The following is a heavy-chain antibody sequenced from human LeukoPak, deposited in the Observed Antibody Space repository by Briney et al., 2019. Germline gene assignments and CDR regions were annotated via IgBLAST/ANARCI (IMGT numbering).Heavy chain of an antibody. D-gene: IGHD3-3*01. CDR1: GYTFINYD. Sequence: GASVKVSCKASGYTFINYDINWVRQATGQGLEWMGWMNPNSGNTGYAQKFQGRVTITRNTSISTAYMELSNLRSEDTAVYYCARDHDYDFWSGSKTFGYWGQGTLVTVSS. J-gene: IGHJ4*02. CDR3: ARDHDYDFWSGSKTFGY. V-gene: IGHV1-8*03. CDR2: MNPNSGNT.